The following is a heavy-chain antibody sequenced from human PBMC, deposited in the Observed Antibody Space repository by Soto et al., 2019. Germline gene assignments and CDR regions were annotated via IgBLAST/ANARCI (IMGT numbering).Heavy chain of an antibody. CDR1: GFTFSNAW. V-gene: IGHV3-15*01. CDR2: IKSKTDGGTT. Sequence: PGGSLRLSCAASGFTFSNAWMSWVRQAPGKGLEWVGRIKSKTDGGTTDYAAPVKGRFTISRDDSKNTLYLQMNSLKTEDTAVYYCTADSLGLSYYYGMDVWGQGTTVTVSS. J-gene: IGHJ6*02. CDR3: TADSLGLSYYYGMDV. D-gene: IGHD3-16*02.